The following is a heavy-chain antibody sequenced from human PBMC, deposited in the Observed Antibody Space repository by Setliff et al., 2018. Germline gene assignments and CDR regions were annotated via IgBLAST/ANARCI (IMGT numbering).Heavy chain of an antibody. V-gene: IGHV3-7*01. CDR2: IKQDGSEK. D-gene: IGHD3-3*01. Sequence: GGSLRLSCAASGFTFSNYAMGWVRQAPGKGLEWVANIKQDGSEKYYVDSVKGRFTISRDNAKNSLYLQMNSLRAEDTAVYYCARDGGEYWGQGTLVTVSS. CDR1: GFTFSNYA. J-gene: IGHJ4*02. CDR3: ARDGGEY.